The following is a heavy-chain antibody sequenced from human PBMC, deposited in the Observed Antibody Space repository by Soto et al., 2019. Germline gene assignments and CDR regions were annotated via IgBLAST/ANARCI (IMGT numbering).Heavy chain of an antibody. Sequence: EVQLLESGGGLVQPGGSLRLSCAASGFTFSSYAMSWVRQAPGKGLEWVSAISGSGGSTYYADSVKGRFTLSRDNSKNTLYLQMNSLIAEDTAVYYCAKGYKIYGSGSYYEYYYYYGMDVWGQGTTVTVSS. CDR3: AKGYKIYGSGSYYEYYYYYGMDV. D-gene: IGHD3-10*01. J-gene: IGHJ6*02. V-gene: IGHV3-23*01. CDR1: GFTFSSYA. CDR2: ISGSGGST.